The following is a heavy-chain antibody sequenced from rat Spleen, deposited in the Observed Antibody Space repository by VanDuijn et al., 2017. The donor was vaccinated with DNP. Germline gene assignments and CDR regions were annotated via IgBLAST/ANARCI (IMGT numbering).Heavy chain of an antibody. CDR1: GFIFSDYG. V-gene: IGHV5-20*01. Sequence: EVQLVESGGGLVQPGRSMKLSCAASGFIFSDYGMAWVLQAPTKGLEWVASISYDGGSTFYRDSVKGRFTISRDNAKSTLYLQMESLRSEDTATYYCAKDGRAIDAWGQGTSVTVSS. CDR2: ISYDGGST. J-gene: IGHJ4*01. CDR3: AKDGRAIDA.